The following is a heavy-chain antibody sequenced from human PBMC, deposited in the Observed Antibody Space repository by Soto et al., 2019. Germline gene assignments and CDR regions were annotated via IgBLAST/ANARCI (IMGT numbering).Heavy chain of an antibody. CDR3: ARDAPYCSSTSCPFDY. J-gene: IGHJ4*02. Sequence: SVKVSCKASGGTFSSYAISWVRQAPGQGLEWMGWIIPIFGTANYAQKFQGRVTITADESTSTAYMELSSLRSEDTAVYYCARDAPYCSSTSCPFDYWGQGTLVTVSS. CDR2: IIPIFGTA. V-gene: IGHV1-69*13. D-gene: IGHD2-2*01. CDR1: GGTFSSYA.